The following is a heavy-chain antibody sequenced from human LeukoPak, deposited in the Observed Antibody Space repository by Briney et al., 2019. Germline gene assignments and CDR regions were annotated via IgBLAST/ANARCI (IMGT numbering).Heavy chain of an antibody. J-gene: IGHJ4*02. CDR1: GFTFINAW. Sequence: GSLRLSCAASGFTFINAWMSWVRQAPGKGLEWIGYISYSGSTSGSTNYNPSLMSRVTISVDTSKNQFSLKLSSVTAADTAVYYCARQGRRDGPRDFDYWGQGTLVTVSS. CDR3: ARQGRRDGPRDFDY. D-gene: IGHD5-24*01. CDR2: ISYSGSTSGST. V-gene: IGHV4-59*08.